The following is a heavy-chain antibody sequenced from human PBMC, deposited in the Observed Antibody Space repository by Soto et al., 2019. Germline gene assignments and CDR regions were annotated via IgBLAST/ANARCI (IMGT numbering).Heavy chain of an antibody. Sequence: GGSLRLSCEASGFTFSSYAMSWVRQAPGKGLEWVSGISGGGSTTYYADSVKGRFTIYRDNSKNTLYLQVNSLRAEDTAVYYCARDQAAGGTISRYFQDWGQGTLVTVSS. CDR2: ISGGGSTT. CDR3: ARDQAAGGTISRYFQD. J-gene: IGHJ1*01. V-gene: IGHV3-23*01. CDR1: GFTFSSYA. D-gene: IGHD6-13*01.